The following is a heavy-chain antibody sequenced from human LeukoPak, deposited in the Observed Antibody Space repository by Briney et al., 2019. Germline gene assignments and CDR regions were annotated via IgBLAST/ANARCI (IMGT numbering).Heavy chain of an antibody. CDR2: INPSGGST. D-gene: IGHD3-3*01. J-gene: IGHJ3*02. CDR1: GYTFTNYY. V-gene: IGHV1-46*01. Sequence: ASVKVSCKASGYTFTNYYIHWVRQAPGQGLEWMGIINPSGGSTSYAQKFQGRVAMTRDTSTSTVYMELSSLSSDDTAVYYCARLTYYDFWSGYNYAFDIWGQGTMVTVSS. CDR3: ARLTYYDFWSGYNYAFDI.